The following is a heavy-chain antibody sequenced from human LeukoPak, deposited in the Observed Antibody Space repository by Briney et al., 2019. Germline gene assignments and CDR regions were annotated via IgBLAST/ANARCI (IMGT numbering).Heavy chain of an antibody. CDR2: IYYSGST. CDR3: ARDRIAVAGPLDY. Sequence: SETLSLTCTVSGGSISGYYWSWIRQPPGKGLEWIGSIYYSGSTYYNSSLKSRVTISVDTSKNQFSLKLSSVTAADTAVYYCARDRIAVAGPLDYWGQGTLVTVSS. V-gene: IGHV4-39*07. CDR1: GGSISGYY. D-gene: IGHD6-19*01. J-gene: IGHJ4*02.